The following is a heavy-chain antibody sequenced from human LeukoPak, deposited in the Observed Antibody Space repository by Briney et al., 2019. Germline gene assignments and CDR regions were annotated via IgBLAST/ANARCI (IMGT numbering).Heavy chain of an antibody. CDR1: GFTVSDSY. D-gene: IGHD2-2*01. J-gene: IGHJ4*02. CDR3: AKDLHTSAWSPTFDS. CDR2: ITGPGDNT. V-gene: IGHV3-23*01. Sequence: GGSLRLSCAASGFTVSDSYMSWVRQAPGKGLEWVSTITGPGDNTFYGDSVRGRFTISRDNSRNTLYLQMNSLRVEDTAIYYCAKDLHTSAWSPTFDSWGQGTLVTVSS.